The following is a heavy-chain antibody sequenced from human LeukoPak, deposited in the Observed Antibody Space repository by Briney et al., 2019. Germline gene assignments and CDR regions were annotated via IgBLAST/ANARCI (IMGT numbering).Heavy chain of an antibody. CDR3: ARVYYNLGVGRHFHY. CDR2: IYSSGST. J-gene: IGHJ4*02. V-gene: IGHV4-61*02. D-gene: IGHD5-24*01. Sequence: SETLSLTCTVSGGSISSGSYYWSWIRQPAGKGLEWIGRIYSSGSTNYNPSLKSRVTISLDTSKNQFSLKLSSVTAADTAVYYCARVYYNLGVGRHFHYWGQGTLVTVSS. CDR1: GGSISSGSYY.